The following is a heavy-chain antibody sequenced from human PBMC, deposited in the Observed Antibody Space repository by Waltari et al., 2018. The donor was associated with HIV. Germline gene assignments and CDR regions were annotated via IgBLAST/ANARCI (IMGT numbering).Heavy chain of an antibody. CDR2: ISMSSDTI. V-gene: IGHV3-48*01. J-gene: IGHJ4*02. Sequence: EVQVVESGGGLVQPGGYLRLSCPVSTFSFSHYAINWVRQAPGKGLEWVAYISMSSDTIYYADSVKGRFTISRDNAKNSLYLQMNSLRPEDTAIYYCARYFDALHFWGQGTLVTVSS. CDR1: TFSFSHYA. CDR3: ARYFDALHF.